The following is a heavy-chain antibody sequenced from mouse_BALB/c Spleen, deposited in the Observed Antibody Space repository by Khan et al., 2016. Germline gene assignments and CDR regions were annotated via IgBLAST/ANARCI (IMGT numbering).Heavy chain of an antibody. Sequence: EVQLQESGPGLVKPSQSLSLTCTVTDYSITSDYAWNWIRQFPGNKLEWMGYISYSGSTSYNPSLESRISITRDTSKNQFFLQLNSVTAEDTATYYCARAGYGSSPLDYWGQGTTLTVSS. D-gene: IGHD1-1*01. CDR2: ISYSGST. J-gene: IGHJ2*01. CDR1: DYSITSDYA. V-gene: IGHV3-2*02. CDR3: ARAGYGSSPLDY.